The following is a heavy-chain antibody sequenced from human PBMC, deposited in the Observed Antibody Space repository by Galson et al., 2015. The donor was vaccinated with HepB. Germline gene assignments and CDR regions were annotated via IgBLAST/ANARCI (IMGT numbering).Heavy chain of an antibody. Sequence: LSLTCTVSGGSISSYYCNWIRQPPGKGLEWIGYIYYSGSTNYNPSLKSRVTISVDTSKNQFSLKLSSVTAADTAVYYCAIKPYNSYWYFDLWGRGTLVTVSS. CDR2: IYYSGST. CDR1: GGSISSYY. D-gene: IGHD1-14*01. CDR3: AIKPYNSYWYFDL. J-gene: IGHJ2*01. V-gene: IGHV4-59*01.